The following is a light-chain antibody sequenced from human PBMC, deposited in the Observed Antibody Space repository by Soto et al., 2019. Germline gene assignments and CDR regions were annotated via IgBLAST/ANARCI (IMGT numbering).Light chain of an antibody. Sequence: QTVVTQEPSFSVSPGGTVTLTCGLNSGSVSTSYYPSWFQQTPGQAPRTLLHSTKTRSSGVPDRFSGSILGNKAALTITGAQADDECDYYCVLYMGSGIDVFGTGTKLTVL. CDR2: STK. CDR3: VLYMGSGIDV. V-gene: IGLV8-61*01. CDR1: SGSVSTSYY. J-gene: IGLJ1*01.